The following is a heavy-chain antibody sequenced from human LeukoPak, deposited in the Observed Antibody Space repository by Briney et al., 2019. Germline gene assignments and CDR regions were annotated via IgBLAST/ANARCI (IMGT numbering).Heavy chain of an antibody. V-gene: IGHV3-30*03. J-gene: IGHJ4*02. CDR2: ISYDGSNK. Sequence: GGSLRLSCAASGFTFSNYGMHWVRQAPGKGLEWVAVISYDGSNKYYADSVKGRFTISRDNSKNTLYLQMNSLKIEDTAVYYCSRARYGSGRYTPFDHWGQGTLVTVSS. CDR1: GFTFSNYG. D-gene: IGHD3-10*01. CDR3: SRARYGSGRYTPFDH.